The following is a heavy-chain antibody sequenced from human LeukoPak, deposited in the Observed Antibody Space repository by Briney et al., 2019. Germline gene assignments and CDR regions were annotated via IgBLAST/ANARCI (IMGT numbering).Heavy chain of an antibody. Sequence: GGSLRLPCTASGLTFSNYAMSWVRQAPAKGLEWVAGIDQSGGYIHYADSVKGRFTISRDSSKNTLHLQMSSLRAEDTAVYYCAKDYRGSGEVGETGPLDYWGQGTLVTVSS. D-gene: IGHD1-14*01. CDR2: IDQSGGYI. J-gene: IGHJ4*02. V-gene: IGHV3-23*01. CDR3: AKDYRGSGEVGETGPLDY. CDR1: GLTFSNYA.